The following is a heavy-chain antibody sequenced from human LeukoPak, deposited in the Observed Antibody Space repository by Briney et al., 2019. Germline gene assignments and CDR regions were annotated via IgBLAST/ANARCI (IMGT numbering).Heavy chain of an antibody. Sequence: SVKVSCKASGGTFSSYAISWVRQAPGQGLEWMGGIIPIFGTANYAQKFQGRVTITAEESTGTAYMELSSLRSEDTAVYYCAVPGIAAAGTQLDYYYYMDVWGKGTTVTVSS. J-gene: IGHJ6*03. CDR3: AVPGIAAAGTQLDYYYYMDV. V-gene: IGHV1-69*13. CDR1: GGTFSSYA. D-gene: IGHD6-13*01. CDR2: IIPIFGTA.